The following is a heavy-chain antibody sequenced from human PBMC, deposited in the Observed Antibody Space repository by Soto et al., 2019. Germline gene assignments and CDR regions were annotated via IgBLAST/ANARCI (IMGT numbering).Heavy chain of an antibody. CDR2: INPSGGST. V-gene: IGHV1-46*01. J-gene: IGHJ5*02. Sequence: GASVKVSCKASGYTFTSYYMHWVRQAPGQGLEWKGKINPSGGSTSYAQKFQGRVTMTRDTSTSTVYMELSSLRSEDTAVYYCARDNNYYDSSGSASFDPWGQGTLVTVSS. CDR3: ARDNNYYDSSGSASFDP. D-gene: IGHD3-22*01. CDR1: GYTFTSYY.